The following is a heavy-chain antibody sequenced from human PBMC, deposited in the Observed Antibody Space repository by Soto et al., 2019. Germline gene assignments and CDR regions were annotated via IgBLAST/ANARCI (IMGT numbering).Heavy chain of an antibody. V-gene: IGHV3-7*01. Sequence: EVQLVESGGGLVQPGGSLRLSCAASGFTFSSYWMSWVRQAPGKGLEWVANIKQDGSEKYYVDSVKGRFTISRDNAKNSLYPQMNSLRAEDTAVYYCARISAGYDFWSGYYFYNDYWGQGTLVTVSS. CDR2: IKQDGSEK. CDR3: ARISAGYDFWSGYYFYNDY. J-gene: IGHJ4*02. CDR1: GFTFSSYW. D-gene: IGHD3-3*01.